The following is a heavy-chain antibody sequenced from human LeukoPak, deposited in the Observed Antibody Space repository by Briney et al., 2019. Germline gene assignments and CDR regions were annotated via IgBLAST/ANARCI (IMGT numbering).Heavy chain of an antibody. D-gene: IGHD1-26*01. CDR1: GGSISSGGYY. CDR3: ASNRAVGATDDAFDI. J-gene: IGHJ3*02. V-gene: IGHV4-61*08. CDR2: IYYSGST. Sequence: SQTLSLTCTVSGGSISSGGYYWSWIRQPPGKGLEWIGYIYYSGSTNYNPSLKSRVTISVDTSKNQFSLKLSSVTAADTAVYYCASNRAVGATDDAFDIWGQGTMVTVSS.